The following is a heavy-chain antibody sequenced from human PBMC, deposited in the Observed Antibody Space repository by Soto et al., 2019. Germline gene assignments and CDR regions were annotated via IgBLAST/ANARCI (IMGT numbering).Heavy chain of an antibody. CDR3: AKGSVVVAAKFDS. Sequence: EVQLLESGGDLVQPGVSRRLSCAASGFTFNNYAMSWVRQAPGKGLEWGSAISSSGYSTYYADSVKGRFTISRDNSKNTVYWQMNNLRAEDTAVYYCAKGSVVVAAKFDSWGQGTLVTVSS. J-gene: IGHJ4*02. CDR1: GFTFNNYA. V-gene: IGHV3-23*01. D-gene: IGHD2-21*02. CDR2: ISSSGYST.